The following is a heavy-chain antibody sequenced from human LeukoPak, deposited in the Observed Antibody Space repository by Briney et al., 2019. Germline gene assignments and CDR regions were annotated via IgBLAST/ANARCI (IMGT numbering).Heavy chain of an antibody. J-gene: IGHJ4*02. CDR1: GGSISSYY. CDR2: INHSGST. V-gene: IGHV4-34*01. D-gene: IGHD2-2*01. Sequence: SETLSLTCTVSGGSISSYYWSWIRQPPGKGLEWIGEINHSGSTNYNPSLKSRVTLSIDTSKNQFSLKLTSVTAADTAVFYCARGPDCSSTSCAVDYWGQGALVTVSS. CDR3: ARGPDCSSTSCAVDY.